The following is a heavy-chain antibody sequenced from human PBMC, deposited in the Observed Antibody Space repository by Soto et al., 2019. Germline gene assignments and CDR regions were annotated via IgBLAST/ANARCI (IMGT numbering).Heavy chain of an antibody. CDR1: GFTFSSYG. V-gene: IGHV3-30*18. D-gene: IGHD2-2*01. Sequence: QVQLVESGGGVVQPGRSLRLSCAASGFTFSSYGMHWVRQAPGKGLEWVAVISYDGSNKYYADSVKGRFTISRDNSKNTLYLQMNSLRAEDTAVYYCAKDLSRYCSSTSCYDYYYYGMDVWGQGTTVTVSS. CDR3: AKDLSRYCSSTSCYDYYYYGMDV. CDR2: ISYDGSNK. J-gene: IGHJ6*02.